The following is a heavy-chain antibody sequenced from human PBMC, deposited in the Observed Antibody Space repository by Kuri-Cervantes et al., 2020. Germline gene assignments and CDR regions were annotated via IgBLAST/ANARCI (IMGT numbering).Heavy chain of an antibody. CDR1: GFNFNSHG. CDR3: ARDLAVAGLFDY. D-gene: IGHD6-19*01. CDR2: TSYDGSNK. V-gene: IGHV3-30*04. Sequence: GGSLRLSCAGSGFNFNSHGMYWVRQAPGKGLEWVAVTSYDGSNKYYADSVKGRFTISRDNAKNSLYLQMNSLRDEDTAVYYCARDLAVAGLFDYWGQGTLVTVSS. J-gene: IGHJ4*02.